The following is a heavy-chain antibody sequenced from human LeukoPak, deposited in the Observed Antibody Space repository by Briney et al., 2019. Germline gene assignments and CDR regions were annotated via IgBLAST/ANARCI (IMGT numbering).Heavy chain of an antibody. V-gene: IGHV1-69*13. CDR3: ATEMSSTWYAAFDI. CDR1: GGTFISTG. CDR2: IIPIFGTV. D-gene: IGHD6-13*01. Sequence: ASVKVSCKASGGTFISTGFSWLGQAPGQGLQWMGTIIPIFGTVNYAQKFQARVTITADESTDTAYMELRSLTSEDTAVYYCATEMSSTWYAAFDIWGQGTMVTVSS. J-gene: IGHJ3*02.